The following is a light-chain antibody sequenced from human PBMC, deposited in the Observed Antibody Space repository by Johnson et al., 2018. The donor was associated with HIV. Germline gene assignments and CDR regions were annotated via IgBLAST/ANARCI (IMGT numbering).Light chain of an antibody. Sequence: QSVLTQPPSVSAAPGQKVTVSCSGSTSNIGNNYVSWYQQLPGTAPKILIYDNKKRPSGISDRFSGSKSGTSATLGITGLQTGDEADYYCGTWDSSLSAYVIGTGTKVTVL. V-gene: IGLV1-51*01. CDR2: DNK. CDR3: GTWDSSLSAYV. J-gene: IGLJ1*01. CDR1: TSNIGNNY.